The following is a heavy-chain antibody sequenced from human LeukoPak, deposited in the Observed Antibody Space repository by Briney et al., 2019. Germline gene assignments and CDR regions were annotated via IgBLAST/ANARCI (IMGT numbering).Heavy chain of an antibody. CDR3: ASRGGINSVWYFFFDY. J-gene: IGHJ4*02. V-gene: IGHV4-34*01. CDR2: INHSGST. D-gene: IGHD6-19*01. CDR1: Y. Sequence: YWIGWIRQPPGKGLEWIGEINHSGSTNYNPSLKSRVTISVDTSKNQFSLKLSSVTAADTAVYYCASRGGINSVWYFFFDYWGQGTLVTVSS.